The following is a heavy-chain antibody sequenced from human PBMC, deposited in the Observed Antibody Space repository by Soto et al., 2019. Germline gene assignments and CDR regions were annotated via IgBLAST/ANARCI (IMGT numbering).Heavy chain of an antibody. CDR2: ISYSGST. Sequence: PSETLSLTCTVSGGSMSSYYWTWLRQSPGRGLEWIGYISYSGSTYYNPSLKSRVTISADTSKNQLSLRMNSMIAADTAVYYCARADPDASVGYWGQGTLVTVSS. J-gene: IGHJ4*02. CDR3: ARADPDASVGY. V-gene: IGHV4-59*01. D-gene: IGHD2-15*01. CDR1: GGSMSSYY.